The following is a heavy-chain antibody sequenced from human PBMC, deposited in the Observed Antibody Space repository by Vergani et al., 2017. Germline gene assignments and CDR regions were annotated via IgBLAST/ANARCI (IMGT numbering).Heavy chain of an antibody. CDR2: ISPYNHKT. CDR1: GYTFVNHP. Sequence: VQLVQSGAEVKKPGDSVTLSCKTSGYTFVNHPITWVRQAPGQGLEWMGWISPYNHKTLYSQKVEGRVTMTSDTSSSTVFLELRRLTSDDTAIYYCARSQMATNDFDLWGRGTLVTVSS. CDR3: ARSQMATNDFDL. J-gene: IGHJ4*02. V-gene: IGHV1-18*04. D-gene: IGHD5-24*01.